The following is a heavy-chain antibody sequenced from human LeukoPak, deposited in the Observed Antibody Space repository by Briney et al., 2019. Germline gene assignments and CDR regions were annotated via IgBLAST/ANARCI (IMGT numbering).Heavy chain of an antibody. CDR2: MNPNSGNT. D-gene: IGHD3-3*01. CDR3: ARRYYDFWSGYQYSFDY. Sequence: ASVKVSCKASGYTFTSYDINWVRQATGQGLEWMGWMNPNSGNTGYAQKFQGRVTMTRNTSISTAYMELSSLRSEDTAVYYCARRYYDFWSGYQYSFDYWGQGALVTVSS. CDR1: GYTFTSYD. V-gene: IGHV1-8*01. J-gene: IGHJ4*02.